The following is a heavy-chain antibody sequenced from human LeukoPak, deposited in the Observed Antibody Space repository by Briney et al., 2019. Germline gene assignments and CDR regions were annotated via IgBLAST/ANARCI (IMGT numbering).Heavy chain of an antibody. D-gene: IGHD3-10*01. CDR2: ISAYNGNT. V-gene: IGHV1-18*01. Sequence: ASVTVSCKASGYTFTSYGISWVRQAPGQGLEWMGWISAYNGNTNYAQTFQGRVSIYADKSTTTVYMDLSGLRPDDTAVYYCARVNLRGSNYNWFDPWGQGTRVTVSS. J-gene: IGHJ5*02. CDR1: GYTFTSYG. CDR3: ARVNLRGSNYNWFDP.